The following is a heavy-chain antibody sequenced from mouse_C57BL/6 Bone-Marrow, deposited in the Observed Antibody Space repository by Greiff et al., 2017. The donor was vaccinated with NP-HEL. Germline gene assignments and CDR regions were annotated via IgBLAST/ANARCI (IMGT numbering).Heavy chain of an antibody. Sequence: QVQLQQPGAELVRPGTSVKLSCKASGYTFTSYWMHWVKQRPGQGLEWIGVIDPSDSYTNYNQKFKGKATLTVDTSSSTAYMQLSSLTSEDSAVYYCARVYTVVKGFAYWGQGTRVTVSA. CDR1: GYTFTSYW. J-gene: IGHJ3*01. V-gene: IGHV1-59*01. D-gene: IGHD2-2*01. CDR2: IDPSDSYT. CDR3: ARVYTVVKGFAY.